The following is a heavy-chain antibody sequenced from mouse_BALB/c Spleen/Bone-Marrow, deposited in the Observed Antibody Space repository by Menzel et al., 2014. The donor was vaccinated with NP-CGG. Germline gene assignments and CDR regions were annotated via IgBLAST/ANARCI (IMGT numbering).Heavy chain of an antibody. Sequence: QVQLQQSGAELVKPGASVKLSCKASGYTFTSYYMYWVKQRPGQGLEWFGEINPSNGGTNFNEKFKNKATLTVDKSSXTAYMQLSSLTSEDSAVYYCSRGRRHALDYWGQRTSVTVSS. V-gene: IGHV1S81*02. J-gene: IGHJ4*01. CDR3: SRGRRHALDY. CDR1: GYTFTSYY. CDR2: INPSNGGT.